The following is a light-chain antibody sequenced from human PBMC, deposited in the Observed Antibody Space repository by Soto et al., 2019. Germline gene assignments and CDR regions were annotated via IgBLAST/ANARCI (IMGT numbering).Light chain of an antibody. CDR2: DAS. V-gene: IGKV3-11*01. CDR1: QSVSSY. Sequence: EIVLTQSPATLSLSPGERATLSCRASQSVSSYLAWYQQKPGQAPRLLIYDASNRATGIPARFSGSGSGTGFTLTISSLEPEDFAVYYCQQRSNWQTFGQGTKLEIK. J-gene: IGKJ2*01. CDR3: QQRSNWQT.